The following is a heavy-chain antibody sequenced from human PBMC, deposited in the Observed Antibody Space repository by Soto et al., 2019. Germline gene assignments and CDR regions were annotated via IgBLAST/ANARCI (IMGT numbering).Heavy chain of an antibody. Sequence: GGSLRLSCAASGFTFSSYSMNWVRQAPGKGLEWVSSISSSSSYISYADSVKGRFTISRDNAKNSLYLQMNSLRAEDTAVYYCARDRGITFGGENTSDEKRDYWGQGTLVTVSS. CDR2: ISSSSSYI. J-gene: IGHJ4*02. CDR3: ARDRGITFGGENTSDEKRDY. CDR1: GFTFSSYS. D-gene: IGHD3-16*01. V-gene: IGHV3-21*01.